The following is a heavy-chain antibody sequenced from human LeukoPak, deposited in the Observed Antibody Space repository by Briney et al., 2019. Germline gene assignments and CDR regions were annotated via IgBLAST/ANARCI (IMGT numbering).Heavy chain of an antibody. CDR1: GFTFGDYV. V-gene: IGHV3-7*01. Sequence: GGSLRLSCTGSGFTFGDYVMSWFRQAPGKGLEWVANVKQDGSEKYYVDSVKGRFTISRDNAKNSLYLQMNSLRAEDTAVYYCARDSYGSEVMDVWGKGTTVTVSS. J-gene: IGHJ6*03. CDR2: VKQDGSEK. CDR3: ARDSYGSEVMDV. D-gene: IGHD5-18*01.